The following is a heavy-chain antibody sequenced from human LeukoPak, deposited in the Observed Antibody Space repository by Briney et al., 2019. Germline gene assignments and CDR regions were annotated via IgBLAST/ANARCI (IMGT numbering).Heavy chain of an antibody. Sequence: PGGSLRLSCAASGFTFKLYWMHWVRQVPGKAPVWVSRINDDGSDTRYADSVKGRFTISRDDATNMVFLQMNSLRAEDTAVYYCARAAGDKAANARFDYWGQGTLVTVSS. CDR2: INDDGSDT. CDR3: ARAAGDKAANARFDY. D-gene: IGHD4-23*01. V-gene: IGHV3-74*01. CDR1: GFTFKLYW. J-gene: IGHJ4*02.